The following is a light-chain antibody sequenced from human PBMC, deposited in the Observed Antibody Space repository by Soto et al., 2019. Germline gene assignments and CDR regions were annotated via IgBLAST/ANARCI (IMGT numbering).Light chain of an antibody. V-gene: IGLV1-40*01. CDR3: QSYASTLSAQDV. CDR1: TSNIGAGYG. CDR2: GGT. Sequence: QSVLTQPPSASGTPGQRVTIPCSGSTSNIGAGYGVHWYQQRPGTAPKLLIVGGTIQPSGVPDRFSASTSGTSASLAITGLQAEYEGDDYGQSYASTLSAQDVFGTGTKLTVL. J-gene: IGLJ1*01.